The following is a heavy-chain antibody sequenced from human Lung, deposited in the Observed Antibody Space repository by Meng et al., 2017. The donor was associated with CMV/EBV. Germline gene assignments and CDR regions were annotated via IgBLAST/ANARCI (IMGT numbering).Heavy chain of an antibody. J-gene: IGHJ6*02. CDR1: GGSISTYY. D-gene: IGHD2-15*01. V-gene: IGHV4-59*01. CDR2: ISNSGST. Sequence: SETXSLXXTVSGGSISTYYWNWLRQLPGKGLEWIGYISNSGSTDYNPSLKSRVTISVDTSKNQFSLKLTSVTVADTAVSYRARFDMDVEGYYGMDVWGQGTXVTVSS. CDR3: ARFDMDVEGYYGMDV.